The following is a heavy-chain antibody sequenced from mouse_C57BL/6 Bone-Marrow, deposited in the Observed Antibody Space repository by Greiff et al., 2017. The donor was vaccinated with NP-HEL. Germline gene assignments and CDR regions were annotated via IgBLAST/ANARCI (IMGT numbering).Heavy chain of an antibody. CDR1: GYTFTSYW. CDR3: TRSTTVVATGAMDY. CDR2: IYPGNSDP. D-gene: IGHD1-1*01. J-gene: IGHJ4*01. Sequence: VQLQQSGTVLARPGASVKMSCKTSGYTFTSYWMHWVKQRPGQGLEWIGAIYPGNSDPSYNQKFKGKAKLTAVTSASTAYMELSSLTNEDSAVYYCTRSTTVVATGAMDYWGQGTSVTVSS. V-gene: IGHV1-5*01.